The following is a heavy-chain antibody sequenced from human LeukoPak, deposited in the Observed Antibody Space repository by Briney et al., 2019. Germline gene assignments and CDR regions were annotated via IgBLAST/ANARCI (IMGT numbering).Heavy chain of an antibody. V-gene: IGHV3-48*02. J-gene: IGHJ4*02. D-gene: IGHD3-9*01. CDR2: INHNGGMI. Sequence: GGSLRLSCAASGFTFSNYVMSWVRQALGKGLEWVSYINHNGGMIFYPDFVKGRFTISRDNAKNSLYLQMNSLRDEDTAVYYCARDNDWAFHYWGQGTLVTVSS. CDR1: GFTFSNYV. CDR3: ARDNDWAFHY.